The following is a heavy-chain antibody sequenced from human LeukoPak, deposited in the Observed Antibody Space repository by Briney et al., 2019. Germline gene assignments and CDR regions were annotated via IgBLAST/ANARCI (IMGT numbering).Heavy chain of an antibody. J-gene: IGHJ3*02. CDR3: AKSTEAVAATDAFDI. V-gene: IGHV3-30-3*02. CDR2: ISYDGSNK. Sequence: GGSLRLSCAASGFTFSSYAMHWVRQAPGKGLEWVAVISYDGSNKYYADSVKGRFTISRDNSKNTLYLQMNSLRAEDTAVYYCAKSTEAVAATDAFDIWGQGTMVTVSS. CDR1: GFTFSSYA. D-gene: IGHD6-19*01.